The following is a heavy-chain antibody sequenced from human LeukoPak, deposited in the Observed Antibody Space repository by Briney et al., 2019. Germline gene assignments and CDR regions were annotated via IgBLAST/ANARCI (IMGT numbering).Heavy chain of an antibody. CDR2: FYAGGST. CDR1: GGSINSGGYY. D-gene: IGHD1-14*01. Sequence: SETLSLTCTVSGGSINSGGYYWSWIRQHPGKGLEWIGRFYAGGSTNYNPSLKSRVTMSVDTSKNQFSLRLSSVTAADTAVFYCARGSSGGSRYYLDLWGRGTLVTVSS. V-gene: IGHV4-61*08. CDR3: ARGSSGGSRYYLDL. J-gene: IGHJ2*01.